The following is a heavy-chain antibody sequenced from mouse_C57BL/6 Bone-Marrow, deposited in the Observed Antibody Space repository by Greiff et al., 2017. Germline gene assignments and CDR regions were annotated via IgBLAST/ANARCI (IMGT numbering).Heavy chain of an antibody. J-gene: IGHJ3*01. CDR1: GYSFTSYW. CDR2: IHPNSGST. V-gene: IGHV1-64*01. Sequence: QVHLQQPGAELVKPGASVNLSCKASGYSFTSYWMHWVKQRPGQGLEWLGMIHPNSGSTNYNEKFKSKATLTVDKSSSTAYMQLSSLTSEDSAVYYCANWGVRFDYWGQGTRVTVSA. CDR3: ANWGVRFDY. D-gene: IGHD4-1*02.